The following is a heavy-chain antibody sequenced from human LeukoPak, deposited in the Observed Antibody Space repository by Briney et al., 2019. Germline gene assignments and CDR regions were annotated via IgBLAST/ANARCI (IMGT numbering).Heavy chain of an antibody. CDR1: GYTFTSYG. Sequence: ASVKVSCKASGYTFTSYGISWVRQAPGQRLEWMGWINTGNGNTKYSQKFQGRVTITRDTSASTAYMELSSLRSEDTAVYYCARHYYGSGSYYMAPVDYWGQGTLVTVSS. J-gene: IGHJ4*02. V-gene: IGHV1-3*04. D-gene: IGHD3-10*01. CDR3: ARHYYGSGSYYMAPVDY. CDR2: INTGNGNT.